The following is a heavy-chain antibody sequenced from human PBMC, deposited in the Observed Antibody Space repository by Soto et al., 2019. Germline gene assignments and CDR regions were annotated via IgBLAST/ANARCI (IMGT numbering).Heavy chain of an antibody. J-gene: IGHJ6*02. CDR2: IWFDGGKR. D-gene: IGHD5-18*01. Sequence: QLVESGGGVVQPGGSLRLSCSATPSAFTFSDYGMHWVRQTPGKGLEWLAVIWFDGGKRYYADSVKGRFTISRDNSENTLSLQMDTLSHDATGVYYWAPAGRGDFTSMVNYFVYGLDVWVQGTRVAVSS. V-gene: IGHV3-33*01. CDR1: AFTFSDYG. CDR3: APAGRGDFTSMVNYFVYGLDV.